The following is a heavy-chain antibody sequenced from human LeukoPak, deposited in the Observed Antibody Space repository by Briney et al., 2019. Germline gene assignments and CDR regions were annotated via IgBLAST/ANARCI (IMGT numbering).Heavy chain of an antibody. CDR3: ARGGEGSITMIVVAPFDY. CDR1: GYTFTGYY. J-gene: IGHJ4*02. V-gene: IGHV1-69*13. CDR2: IIPIFGTA. Sequence: SVKVSCKASGYTFTGYYMHWVRQTPGQGLEWMGGIIPIFGTANYAQKFQGRVTITADESTSTAYMELSSLRSEDTAVYYCARGGEGSITMIVVAPFDYWGQGTLVTVSS. D-gene: IGHD3-22*01.